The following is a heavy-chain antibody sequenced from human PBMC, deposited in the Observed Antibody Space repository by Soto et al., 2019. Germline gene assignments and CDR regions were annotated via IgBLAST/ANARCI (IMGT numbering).Heavy chain of an antibody. D-gene: IGHD6-13*01. CDR2: ISGSGGST. Sequence: GGSLRLSCAASGFTFSSYAMSWVRQAPGKGLEWVSAISGSGGSTYYATSVKGRFTNSRDNSKNTLYLQMNSLRAEDTAVYYCATPKGSSTRVFDYWGQGTLVTVSS. CDR3: ATPKGSSTRVFDY. V-gene: IGHV3-23*01. J-gene: IGHJ4*02. CDR1: GFTFSSYA.